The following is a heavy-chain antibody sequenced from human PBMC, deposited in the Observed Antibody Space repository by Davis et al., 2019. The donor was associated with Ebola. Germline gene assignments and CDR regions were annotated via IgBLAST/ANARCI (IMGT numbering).Heavy chain of an antibody. CDR2: INHSGST. J-gene: IGHJ4*02. CDR3: ASAVGGGVDY. D-gene: IGHD4-23*01. CDR1: GGSFSGYY. V-gene: IGHV4-34*01. Sequence: MPGGSLRLSCAVYGGSFSGYYWNWIRQPPGKGLQWIGEINHSGSTNYNPSLKSRVTTSVDTSKNQFSLKLNSVTAADTAVYYCASAVGGGVDYWGQGTLVTVSS.